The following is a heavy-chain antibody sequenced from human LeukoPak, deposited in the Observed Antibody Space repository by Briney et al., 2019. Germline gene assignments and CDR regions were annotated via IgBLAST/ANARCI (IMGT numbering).Heavy chain of an antibody. CDR3: ARGGGFPYYYYYGMDV. CDR1: GFTFSSYA. J-gene: IGHJ6*02. CDR2: INHSGST. Sequence: GSLRLSCAASGFTFSSYAMSWIRQPPGKGLEWIGEINHSGSTNYNPSPKSRVTISVDTSKNQFSLKLSSVTAADTAVYYCARGGGFPYYYYYGMDVWGQGTTVTVSS. D-gene: IGHD2-15*01. V-gene: IGHV4-34*01.